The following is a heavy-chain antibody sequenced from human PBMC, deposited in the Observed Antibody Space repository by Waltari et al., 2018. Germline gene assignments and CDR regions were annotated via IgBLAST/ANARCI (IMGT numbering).Heavy chain of an antibody. J-gene: IGHJ4*02. CDR2: INHSGST. CDR1: GGSFSGYY. V-gene: IGHV4-34*01. Sequence: QVQLQQWGAGLLKPSETLSLTCAVYGGSFSGYYWSWLRQPPGKGLEWIGEINHSGSTNYNPSRKSRVTISVDTSKNQFSRKLSSVTAADTAVYYCARGPGDSGYGRRGYYFDYWGQGTLVTVSS. D-gene: IGHD5-12*01. CDR3: ARGPGDSGYGRRGYYFDY.